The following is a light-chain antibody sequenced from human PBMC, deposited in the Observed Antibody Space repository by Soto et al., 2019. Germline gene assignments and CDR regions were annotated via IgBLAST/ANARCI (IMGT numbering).Light chain of an antibody. V-gene: IGKV3-15*01. CDR1: QTVSSN. CDR2: GAS. CDR3: QHYSNWQTWT. J-gene: IGKJ1*01. Sequence: EVVVTQSPATLSVFPGERATLSCRASQTVSSNLAWYQQKPGQAPRLLIYGASTRAIDIPARFSGSRSETEFTLTISSLQSEDFAVYYCQHYSNWQTWTFGQGTKVDIK.